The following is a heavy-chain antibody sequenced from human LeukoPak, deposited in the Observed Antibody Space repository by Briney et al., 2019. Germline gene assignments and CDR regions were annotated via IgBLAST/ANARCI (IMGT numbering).Heavy chain of an antibody. CDR1: GFTFSSYS. Sequence: GGSLRLSCAASGFTFSSYSMNWVRQAPGKGLEWVSSISSSSSYIYYADSVKGRFTISRDNAKNSLYLQMNSLRAEDTAVYYCARDSDFWSGYLGNFDYWGQGTLVTVSS. D-gene: IGHD3-3*01. V-gene: IGHV3-21*01. J-gene: IGHJ4*02. CDR3: ARDSDFWSGYLGNFDY. CDR2: ISSSSSYI.